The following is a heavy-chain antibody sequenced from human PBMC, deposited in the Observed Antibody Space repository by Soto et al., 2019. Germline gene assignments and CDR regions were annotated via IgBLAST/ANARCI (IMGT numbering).Heavy chain of an antibody. V-gene: IGHV3-64*01. D-gene: IGHD4-17*01. J-gene: IGHJ4*02. CDR1: GFTFSSYA. Sequence: GGSLRLSCAASGFTFSSYAMHWVRQAPGKGLEYVSAISSNGGSTYYANSVKGRFTISRDNSKNTLYLQMGSLRAEDMAVYYCARVHYGCDYWGQGTLVTVSS. CDR2: ISSNGGST. CDR3: ARVHYGCDY.